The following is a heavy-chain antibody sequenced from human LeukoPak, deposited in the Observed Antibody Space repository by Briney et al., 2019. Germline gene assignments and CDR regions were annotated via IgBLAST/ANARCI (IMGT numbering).Heavy chain of an antibody. CDR3: ARSALEMYYYYYMDV. D-gene: IGHD3-3*01. J-gene: IGHJ6*03. CDR1: GGTFSSYG. Sequence: SVKVSCKXSGGTFSSYGISWVRQAPGQGLEWMGRIIPIFGTTNYAQKFHGRVTITTDESTSTAYMELSSLRSEDTAAYYCARSALEMYYYYYMDVWGKGTTVTVSS. V-gene: IGHV1-69*05. CDR2: IIPIFGTT.